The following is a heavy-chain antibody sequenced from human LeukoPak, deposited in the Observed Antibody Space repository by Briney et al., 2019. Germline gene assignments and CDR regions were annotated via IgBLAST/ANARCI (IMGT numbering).Heavy chain of an antibody. V-gene: IGHV3-23*01. CDR2: ISGSGGST. CDR1: GFTFSTYA. CDR3: AKRYSSSRNFDY. Sequence: GGSLRLSCAASGFTFSTYAMSWVRQAPGKGLEWVSAISGSGGSTYYADSVKGWFTISRDNSKNTLYLQMNSLRAEDTAVYYCAKRYSSSRNFDYWGQGTLVTVSS. D-gene: IGHD6-6*01. J-gene: IGHJ4*02.